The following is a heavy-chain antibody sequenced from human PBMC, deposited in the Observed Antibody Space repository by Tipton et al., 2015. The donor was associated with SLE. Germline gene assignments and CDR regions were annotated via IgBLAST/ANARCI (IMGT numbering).Heavy chain of an antibody. CDR3: ARGGHCTSDSCYVYYYYMDV. D-gene: IGHD2-2*01. V-gene: IGHV4-59*01. Sequence: LRLSCTVSGGSINYYYWNWIRQPPGKGLEWIGYVFYNGNTNYNASLKSRVTMPVDTSKSQFSLQLRSVTAADTAVYYCARGGHCTSDSCYVYYYYMDVWGEGTTVAVPS. CDR1: GGSINYYY. J-gene: IGHJ6*03. CDR2: VFYNGNT.